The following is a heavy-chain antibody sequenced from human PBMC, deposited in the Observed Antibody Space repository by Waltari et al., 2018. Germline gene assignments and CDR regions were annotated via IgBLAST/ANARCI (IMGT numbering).Heavy chain of an antibody. Sequence: QVQLQESGPGLVKPSQTLSLTCTVSGGSISSGGYYWSWIRQHPGKGLEWIGYIYYSGSTYYNPSLKSRVTISVDTSKNQFSLKLSSVTAADTAVYYCARGRDFWSGYYQNNYYYYYMDVWGKGTTVTVS. D-gene: IGHD3-3*01. J-gene: IGHJ6*03. CDR3: ARGRDFWSGYYQNNYYYYYMDV. CDR2: IYYSGST. CDR1: GGSISSGGYY. V-gene: IGHV4-31*03.